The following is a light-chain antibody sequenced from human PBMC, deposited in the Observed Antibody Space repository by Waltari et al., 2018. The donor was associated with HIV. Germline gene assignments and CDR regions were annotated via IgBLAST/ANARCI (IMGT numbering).Light chain of an antibody. J-gene: IGKJ2*03. Sequence: DIQMTQSPSSLSTSIGERVIITCRASQTISGYLNWYQVQPGKAPKLLIYAASNLQSGIPSRFSGSGSGTDFTLTISSLQPEDFATYYCQQSFSLPFSFGPGTKLEIK. CDR2: AAS. CDR3: QQSFSLPFS. CDR1: QTISGY. V-gene: IGKV1-39*01.